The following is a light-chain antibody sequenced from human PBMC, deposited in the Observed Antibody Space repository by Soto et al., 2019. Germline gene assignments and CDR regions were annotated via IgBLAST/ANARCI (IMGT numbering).Light chain of an antibody. Sequence: QSVLTQPPSVPAAPGQKVTISCSGSSSNIGNNYVSWYQQLPGTAPKLLIYENNKRPSGIPDRFSGSKSGTSATLGITGLQTGDEADYYCGTWDSSLSGGVFGGGTKLTVL. CDR2: ENN. CDR1: SSNIGNNY. J-gene: IGLJ3*02. CDR3: GTWDSSLSGGV. V-gene: IGLV1-51*02.